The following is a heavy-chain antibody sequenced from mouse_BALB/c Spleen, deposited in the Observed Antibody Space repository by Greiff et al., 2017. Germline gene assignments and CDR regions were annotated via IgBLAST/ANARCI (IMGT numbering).Heavy chain of an antibody. CDR1: GFSLTSYD. D-gene: IGHD2-10*02. CDR2: IWTGGGT. Sequence: VQLQQSGPGLVAPSQSLSITCTVSGFSLTSYDISWIRQPPGKGLEWLGVIWTGGGTNYNSAFMSRLSISKDNSKSQVFLKMNSLQTDDTAIYYCVREAYGNYAMDYWGQGTSVTVSS. J-gene: IGHJ4*01. CDR3: VREAYGNYAMDY. V-gene: IGHV2-9-2*01.